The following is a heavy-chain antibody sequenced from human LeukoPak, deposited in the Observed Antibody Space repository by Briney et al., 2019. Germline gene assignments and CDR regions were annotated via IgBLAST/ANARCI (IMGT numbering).Heavy chain of an antibody. CDR3: ARDLFSYDFWSGMGWFDP. CDR2: INHSGST. D-gene: IGHD3-3*01. V-gene: IGHV4-34*01. J-gene: IGHJ5*02. Sequence: SETLSLTCSVSGGDITTSIRSIGSYYWSWIRQPPGKGLEWIGEINHSGSTNYNPSLKSRVTISVDTSKNQFSLKLSSVTAADTAVYYCARDLFSYDFWSGMGWFDPWGQGTLVTVSS. CDR1: GGDITTSIRSIGSYY.